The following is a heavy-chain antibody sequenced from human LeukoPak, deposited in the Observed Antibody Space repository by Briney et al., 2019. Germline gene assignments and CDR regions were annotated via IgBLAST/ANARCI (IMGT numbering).Heavy chain of an antibody. Sequence: GGSLRLSCAASGFTFDDYGMSWVRQAPGKGLEWVSGINWNGGSTGYADSVKGRFTISRDNAKNSLYLQMNSLRAEDTALYYCARDLNFHDILTGRASCFDYWGQGTLVTVSS. CDR2: INWNGGST. V-gene: IGHV3-20*04. J-gene: IGHJ4*02. CDR1: GFTFDDYG. CDR3: ARDLNFHDILTGRASCFDY. D-gene: IGHD3-9*01.